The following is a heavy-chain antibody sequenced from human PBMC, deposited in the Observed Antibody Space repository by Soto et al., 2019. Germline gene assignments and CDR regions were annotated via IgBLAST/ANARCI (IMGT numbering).Heavy chain of an antibody. CDR1: GYTFTSYD. D-gene: IGHD3-3*01. V-gene: IGHV1-8*01. CDR2: MNPNSGNT. J-gene: IGHJ4*02. Sequence: ASVKVSCKASGYTFTSYDINWVRQATGQGLEWMGWMNPNSGNTGYAQKFQGRVTMTRNTSISTAYMELSSLRSEGTAVYYCARGRRVAYYDFWSGYPPVATINFDYWGQGTLVTVS. CDR3: ARGRRVAYYDFWSGYPPVATINFDY.